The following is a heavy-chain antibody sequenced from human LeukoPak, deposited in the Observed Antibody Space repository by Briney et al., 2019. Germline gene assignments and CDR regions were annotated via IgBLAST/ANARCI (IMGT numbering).Heavy chain of an antibody. V-gene: IGHV3-21*01. Sequence: SGGFLRLSCAASGFTFTAYTINWVRQAPGKGLEGVSYISGSTTDIYYADSVKGRFTISRDNAKRSVYLQMNSLGVEDTAVYYCARDIHSVAFDIWGQGTMVTVSS. CDR2: ISGSTTDI. CDR3: ARDIHSVAFDI. CDR1: GFTFTAYT. J-gene: IGHJ3*02.